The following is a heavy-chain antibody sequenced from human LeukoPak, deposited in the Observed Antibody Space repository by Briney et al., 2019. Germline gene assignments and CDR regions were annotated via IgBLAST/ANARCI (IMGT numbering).Heavy chain of an antibody. V-gene: IGHV4-59*01. CDR1: GGSISSYY. Sequence: SETLSLTCTVSGGSISSYYWSWIRQPPGKGLEWIGYIYYSGSTNYNPSLKSRVTISVDTSKNQFSLKLSSVTAADTAVYYCARVISSGWYLNWFDPWGQGPLVTVSS. D-gene: IGHD6-19*01. J-gene: IGHJ5*02. CDR3: ARVISSGWYLNWFDP. CDR2: IYYSGST.